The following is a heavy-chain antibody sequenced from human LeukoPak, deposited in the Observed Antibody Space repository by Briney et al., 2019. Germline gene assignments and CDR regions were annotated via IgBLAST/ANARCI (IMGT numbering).Heavy chain of an antibody. Sequence: GGSLRLSCAASGFNFSSYGMHWVRQAPGKGLEWVAVISYDGSNKYYADSVKGRFTISRDNSKNTLYLQMNSLRAEDTAVYYCAKVDDYGDYRVDYWGQGTLVTVSS. V-gene: IGHV3-30*18. CDR1: GFNFSSYG. CDR2: ISYDGSNK. CDR3: AKVDDYGDYRVDY. D-gene: IGHD4-17*01. J-gene: IGHJ4*02.